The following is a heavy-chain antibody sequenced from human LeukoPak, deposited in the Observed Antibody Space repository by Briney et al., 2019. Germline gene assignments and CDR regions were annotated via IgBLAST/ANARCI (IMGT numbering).Heavy chain of an antibody. CDR3: ARGQSITMVRGVIITSPSYWFDP. CDR2: INHSGST. J-gene: IGHJ5*02. CDR1: GGSFSGYY. V-gene: IGHV4-34*01. D-gene: IGHD3-10*01. Sequence: SETLPLTCAVYGGSFSGYYWSWIRQPPGKGLEWIGEINHSGSTNYNPSLKSRVTISVDTSKNQFSLKLSSVTAADTAVYYCARGQSITMVRGVIITSPSYWFDPWGQGTLVTVSS.